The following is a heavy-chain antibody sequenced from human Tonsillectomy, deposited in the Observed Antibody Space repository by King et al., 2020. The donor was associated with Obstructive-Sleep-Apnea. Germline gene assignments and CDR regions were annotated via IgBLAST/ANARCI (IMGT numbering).Heavy chain of an antibody. J-gene: IGHJ4*02. CDR3: ARERGYCSSTSCYQGFDY. V-gene: IGHV4-59*12. CDR1: GGSISSYY. Sequence: VQLQESGPGLVKPSETLSLTCTVSGGSISSYYWSWIRQPPGKGLEWIGYIYYSGSTNYNPSLKSRVTISVDTSKNQFSLKLSSVTAADTAVYYCARERGYCSSTSCYQGFDYWGQGTLVTVSS. D-gene: IGHD2-2*01. CDR2: IYYSGST.